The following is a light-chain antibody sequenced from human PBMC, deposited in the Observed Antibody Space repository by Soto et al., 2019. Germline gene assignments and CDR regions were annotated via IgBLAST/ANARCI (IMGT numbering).Light chain of an antibody. CDR3: QQYDEWPLT. V-gene: IGKV3-15*01. CDR2: DAL. J-gene: IGKJ4*01. CDR1: QNVKTR. Sequence: EKVMTQSPATLSVSPGERATLSCRASQNVKTRLAWYQQKPGQAPRLLIYDALTRATGIPARFSGSASGPEFTPTISTLQSEHFAVYYCQQYDEWPLTFGIRNKVAIK.